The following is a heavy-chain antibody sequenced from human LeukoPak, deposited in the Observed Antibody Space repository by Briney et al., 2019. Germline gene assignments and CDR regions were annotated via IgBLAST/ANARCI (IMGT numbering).Heavy chain of an antibody. CDR1: GFTVSSSY. CDR3: AGDQTRPPQGGF. Sequence: GGSLRLSCAASGFTVSSSYMSWVRQAPGKGLEWVSVIYSDGSTYYADSVKGRFTISRDNSKSTLHLQMNSLRAEDTAVYYCAGDQTRPPQGGFWGQGTLVTVSS. J-gene: IGHJ4*02. CDR2: IYSDGST. D-gene: IGHD3-16*01. V-gene: IGHV3-53*01.